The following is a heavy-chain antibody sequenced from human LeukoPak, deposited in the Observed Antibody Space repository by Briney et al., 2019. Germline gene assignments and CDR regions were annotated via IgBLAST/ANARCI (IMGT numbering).Heavy chain of an antibody. Sequence: ASVKVSCKASGYTFTSYDINWVRQATGQGLEWMGWMNPNSGNTGYAQKFQGRVTMTRNTSISTAYMELSSLRSEDTAVYCCARGGMGYDFWSGPAFYYYYMDVWGKGTTVTVSS. CDR1: GYTFTSYD. CDR3: ARGGMGYDFWSGPAFYYYYMDV. J-gene: IGHJ6*03. V-gene: IGHV1-8*01. CDR2: MNPNSGNT. D-gene: IGHD3-3*01.